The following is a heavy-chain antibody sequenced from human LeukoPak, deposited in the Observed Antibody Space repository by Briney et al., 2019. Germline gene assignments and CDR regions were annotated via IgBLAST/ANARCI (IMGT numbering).Heavy chain of an antibody. CDR2: IYYSGST. Sequence: SQTLSLTCTVSGGSIGSGGYYWSWIRQHPGKGLEWIGYIYYSGSTYYNPSLKSRVTISVDTSKNQFSLKLSSVTAADTAVYYCARSGDNGFDPWGQGTLVTVSS. CDR3: ARSGDNGFDP. CDR1: GGSIGSGGYY. V-gene: IGHV4-31*03. D-gene: IGHD3-10*01. J-gene: IGHJ5*02.